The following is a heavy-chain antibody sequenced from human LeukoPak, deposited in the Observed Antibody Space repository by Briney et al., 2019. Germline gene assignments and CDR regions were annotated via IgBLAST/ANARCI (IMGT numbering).Heavy chain of an antibody. J-gene: IGHJ4*02. D-gene: IGHD6-13*01. V-gene: IGHV1-18*01. CDR1: GYTFTSYG. Sequence: GASVKVSCKASGYTFTSYGISWVRQALGQGLEWMGWISAYNGNTNYAQKLQGRVTMTTDTSTSTAYMELRSLRSDDTAVYYCARDRVGSSSWYGSRRYLAPDYWGQGTLVTVSS. CDR3: ARDRVGSSSWYGSRRYLAPDY. CDR2: ISAYNGNT.